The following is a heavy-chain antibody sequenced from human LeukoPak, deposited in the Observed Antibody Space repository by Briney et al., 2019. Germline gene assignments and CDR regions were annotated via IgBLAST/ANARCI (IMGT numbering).Heavy chain of an antibody. CDR1: GFTFSSYA. J-gene: IGHJ4*02. D-gene: IGHD2-15*01. V-gene: IGHV3-23*01. Sequence: GGSLRLSCAASGFTFSSYAMSWVRQAPGKALEWVSAISGSGGSTYYADSVKGRFTISRDNSKNTLYLQMNSLRAEDTAVYYCAKDSTREDYCSGGSCYRDWGQGTLVTVSS. CDR3: AKDSTREDYCSGGSCYRD. CDR2: ISGSGGST.